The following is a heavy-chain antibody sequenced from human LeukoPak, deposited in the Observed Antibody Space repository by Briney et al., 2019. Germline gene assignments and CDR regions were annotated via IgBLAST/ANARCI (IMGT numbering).Heavy chain of an antibody. CDR1: GGSFSGYY. D-gene: IGHD2-2*01. CDR2: INHSGST. CDR3: ARTSGADYCSSTSCYYDY. V-gene: IGHV4-34*01. Sequence: PSETLSLTCAVYGGSFSGYYWSWIRQPPGKGLEWIGEINHSGSTYYNPSLKSRVTISVGTSKNQFSLKLSSVTAADTAVYYCARTSGADYCSSTSCYYDYWGQGTLVTVSS. J-gene: IGHJ4*02.